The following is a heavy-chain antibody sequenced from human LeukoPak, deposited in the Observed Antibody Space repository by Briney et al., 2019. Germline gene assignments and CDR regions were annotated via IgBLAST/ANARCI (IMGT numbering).Heavy chain of an antibody. Sequence: PGGSLRLSCAASGFTFSSYSMNWVRQAPGKGLEWVSSISSSSSYIYYADSVKGRFTIPRDNAKNSLYLQMNSLRAEDTAVYYCARERTGGGWYGAFDIWGQGTMVTVSS. V-gene: IGHV3-21*01. CDR2: ISSSSSYI. D-gene: IGHD6-19*01. CDR3: ARERTGGGWYGAFDI. J-gene: IGHJ3*02. CDR1: GFTFSSYS.